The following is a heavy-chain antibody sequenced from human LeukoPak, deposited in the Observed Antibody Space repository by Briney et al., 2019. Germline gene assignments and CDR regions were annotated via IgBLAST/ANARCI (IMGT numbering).Heavy chain of an antibody. D-gene: IGHD2-15*01. CDR1: RFTFSSYG. CDR3: AKAPVTTCSGAYCYPFDY. V-gene: IGHV3-23*01. CDR2: ISVSGNT. Sequence: PGGSLRLSCAASRFTFSSYGMSWVRQAPGEGVEGVSGISVSGNTYHADSVKGRITISREIDKNTLYLQMNSLRAEDAAVYYCAKAPVTTCSGAYCYPFDYWGQGTLVTVSS. J-gene: IGHJ4*02.